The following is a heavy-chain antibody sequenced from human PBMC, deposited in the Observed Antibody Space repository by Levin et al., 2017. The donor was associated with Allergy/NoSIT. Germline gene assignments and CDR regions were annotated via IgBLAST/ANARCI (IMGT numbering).Heavy chain of an antibody. CDR1: GFTFSNAW. V-gene: IGHV3-15*01. D-gene: IGHD3-9*01. Sequence: ETLSLTRAASGFTFSNAWMSWVRQAPGKGLEWVGRIKSKTDGGTTDYAAPVKGRFTISRDDSKNTLYLQMNSLKTEDTAVYYCTTGRGRGRYFDWLFVAFDYWGQGTLVTVSS. J-gene: IGHJ4*02. CDR2: IKSKTDGGTT. CDR3: TTGRGRGRYFDWLFVAFDY.